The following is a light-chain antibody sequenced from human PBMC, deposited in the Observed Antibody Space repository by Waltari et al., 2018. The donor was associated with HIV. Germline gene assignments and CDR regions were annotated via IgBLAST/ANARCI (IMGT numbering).Light chain of an antibody. CDR2: KDS. Sequence: SYELTQPSSVSVSPGQTARLPCTGAVVAKKYARWFQQKPGQAPELVIYKDSERPSGIPERFSGSSSGTTVTLTISGAQVEDEADYYCYSAADNIGVFGGGTKLTVL. V-gene: IGLV3-27*01. CDR1: VVAKKY. J-gene: IGLJ3*02. CDR3: YSAADNIGV.